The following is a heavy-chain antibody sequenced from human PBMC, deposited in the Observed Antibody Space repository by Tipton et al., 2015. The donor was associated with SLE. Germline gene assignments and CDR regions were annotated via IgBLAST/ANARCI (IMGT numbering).Heavy chain of an antibody. CDR1: GGSISSYY. Sequence: TLSLTCTVSGGSISSYYWSWIRQPAGKGLEWIGRIYTSGSTNYNPSLKSRVTMSVDTSKNQFSLKLSSVTAADTAVYYCARSYDYVWGSYRYYYNYMDVWGKGTTVTVSS. CDR3: ARSYDYVWGSYRYYYNYMDV. J-gene: IGHJ6*03. D-gene: IGHD3-16*02. V-gene: IGHV4-4*07. CDR2: IYTSGST.